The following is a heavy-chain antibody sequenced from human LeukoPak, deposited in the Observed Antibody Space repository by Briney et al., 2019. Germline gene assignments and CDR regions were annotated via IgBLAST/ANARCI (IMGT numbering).Heavy chain of an antibody. CDR1: GGSISSGDYH. CDR3: ATAPHTRHVVFDY. D-gene: IGHD2-15*01. Sequence: MSSETLSLTCTVSGGSISSGDYHWSWIRQPPGKGLEWIGYISYSGYTYYNPSLKSRVTISVDTSKNQFSLKLSSVTAADTAVYYCATAPHTRHVVFDYWGQGTLVTVSS. J-gene: IGHJ4*02. CDR2: ISYSGYT. V-gene: IGHV4-30-4*01.